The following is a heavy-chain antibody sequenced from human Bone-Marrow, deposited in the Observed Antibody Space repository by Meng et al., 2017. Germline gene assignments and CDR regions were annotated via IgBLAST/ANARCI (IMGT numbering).Heavy chain of an antibody. CDR1: GFTFSDYY. J-gene: IGHJ4*02. CDR3: ARDLTADYYFDY. Sequence: GESLKISCAGSGFTFSDYYMSWIRQAPGKGLEWVSYISSSGSTIYYADPVKGRFTISRDNAKNSLYLQMNTLRAEDTAVYYCARDLTADYYFDYWGQGTLVTVSS. V-gene: IGHV3-11*04. CDR2: ISSSGSTI. D-gene: IGHD7-27*01.